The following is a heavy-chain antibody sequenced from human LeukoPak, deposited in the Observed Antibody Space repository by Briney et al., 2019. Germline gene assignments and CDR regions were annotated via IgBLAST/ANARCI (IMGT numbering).Heavy chain of an antibody. CDR3: ARTPYCGGDCYVDY. CDR1: GFSLSTSGMR. Sequence: SGPTLANPTQPLTLTCTFSGFSLSTSGMRVSWIRQPPGKALEWLARLDWDDDKFYSPSLKTRLTISKDSSKNQVVLTTTNMDPGDTATYYCARTPYCGGDCYVDYWGQGTLVTVSS. D-gene: IGHD2-21*02. CDR2: LDWDDDK. V-gene: IGHV2-70*04. J-gene: IGHJ4*02.